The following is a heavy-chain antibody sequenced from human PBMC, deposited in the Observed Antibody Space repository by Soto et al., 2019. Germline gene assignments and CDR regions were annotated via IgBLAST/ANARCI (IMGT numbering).Heavy chain of an antibody. Sequence: VQLVESGGNLVQPGRSLRLSCAASGFAFRDFAFHWVRQTPGKGLEWVSGITWNGVAMGYADSVKGRFTISRDDAKNSLYLQMNSLRPEDTALYYCAKSLVTTHHLYQYMDGWGKGTSVTVS. V-gene: IGHV3-9*01. D-gene: IGHD1-1*01. J-gene: IGHJ6*03. CDR1: GFAFRDFA. CDR3: AKSLVTTHHLYQYMDG. CDR2: ITWNGVAM.